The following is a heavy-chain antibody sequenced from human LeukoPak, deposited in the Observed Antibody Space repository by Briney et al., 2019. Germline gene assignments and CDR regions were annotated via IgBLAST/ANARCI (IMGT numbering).Heavy chain of an antibody. Sequence: GGSLTLFCAASGFTFSSYGMHWVRQAPGKGLEWVAVISYDGSNKYYADSVKGRFTISRDNSKNTLYLQMNSLRAEDTAVYYCATGRSSWDDYWAEGPVVTVSS. V-gene: IGHV3-30*03. J-gene: IGHJ4*02. CDR2: ISYDGSNK. CDR3: ATGRSSWDDY. CDR1: GFTFSSYG. D-gene: IGHD6-13*01.